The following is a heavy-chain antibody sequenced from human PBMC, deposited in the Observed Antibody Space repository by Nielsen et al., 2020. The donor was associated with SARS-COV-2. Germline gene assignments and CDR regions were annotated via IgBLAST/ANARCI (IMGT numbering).Heavy chain of an antibody. V-gene: IGHV1-18*01. CDR3: ARLSATLVGASY. J-gene: IGHJ4*02. CDR2: ISAYNGNT. CDR1: GYTFTSYG. Sequence: ASVKVSCKASGYTFTSYGISWVRQAPGQGLEWMGWISAYNGNTNYAQKFQGRVTMTRDTSTSTVYMELSSLRSEDTAVYYCARLSATLVGASYWGQGTLVTVSS. D-gene: IGHD1-26*01.